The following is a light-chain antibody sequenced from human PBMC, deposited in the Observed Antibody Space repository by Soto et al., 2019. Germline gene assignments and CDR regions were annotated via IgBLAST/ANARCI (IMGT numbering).Light chain of an antibody. Sequence: DIQMTQSPSTLSASVGDRVTITCRASQSISSWLDLYQQKPGKAPKLLIYDASSLESGAPARFSGSGSGTEFTLTISSLQPDDFATYYCQQYNSYSGTFGQGTKVEIK. CDR1: QSISSW. CDR3: QQYNSYSGT. CDR2: DAS. V-gene: IGKV1-5*01. J-gene: IGKJ1*01.